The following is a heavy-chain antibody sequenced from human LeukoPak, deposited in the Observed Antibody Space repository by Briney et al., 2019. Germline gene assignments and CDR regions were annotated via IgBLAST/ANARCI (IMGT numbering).Heavy chain of an antibody. CDR3: ARESRDGYNPDY. CDR1: GYTFTGYY. V-gene: IGHV1-2*06. J-gene: IGHJ4*02. D-gene: IGHD5-24*01. CDR2: INPNSGGT. Sequence: GASVKVSCKASGYTFTGYYMHWVRQATGQGLEWMGRINPNSGGTNYAQKFQGRVTMTRDTSISTAYMELSRLRSDDTAVYYCARESRDGYNPDYWGQGALVTVSS.